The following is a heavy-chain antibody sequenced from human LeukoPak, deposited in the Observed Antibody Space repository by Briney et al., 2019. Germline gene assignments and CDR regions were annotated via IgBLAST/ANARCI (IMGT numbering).Heavy chain of an antibody. CDR3: ARNIGYCSGGSCQAYAVYYYYGMDV. CDR1: GGTFSSFT. D-gene: IGHD2-15*01. V-gene: IGHV1-18*01. CDR2: ISAYNGNT. Sequence: ASVKVSCKASGGTFSSFTISWVRQAPGQGLEWMGWISAYNGNTNYAQELQGRVTMTTDTSTSTAYMELGSLRSDDTAVYYCARNIGYCSGGSCQAYAVYYYYGMDVWGQGTTVTVSS. J-gene: IGHJ6*02.